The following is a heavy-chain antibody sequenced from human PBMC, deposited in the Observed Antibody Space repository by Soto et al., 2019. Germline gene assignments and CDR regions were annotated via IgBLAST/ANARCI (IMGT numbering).Heavy chain of an antibody. CDR2: INPNRGGT. CDR3: LNWNYRNKSDP. D-gene: IGHD1-7*01. J-gene: IGHJ5*02. Sequence: ASVKVSCKASGYTFTGYYMHWVRQAPGQGLEWMGWINPNRGGTNYAQKFQGRVTMTRDTAISTAYMELSRLRSDDTAVDYCLNWNYRNKSDPWGQGTLVTAPQ. V-gene: IGHV1-2*02. CDR1: GYTFTGYY.